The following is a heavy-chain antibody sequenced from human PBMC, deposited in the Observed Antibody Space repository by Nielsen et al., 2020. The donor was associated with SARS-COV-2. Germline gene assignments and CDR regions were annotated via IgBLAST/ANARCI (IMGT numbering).Heavy chain of an antibody. CDR1: GFTFSTYP. V-gene: IGHV3-30*04. CDR2: ISYDRSNK. Sequence: GGSLRLSCAASGFTFSTYPMHWVRQAPGKGLEWVAVISYDRSNKYSADSVKGRLTISRDNSKNTLYLQMNSLRAEDTAVYYCARDSSGFYGLDVWGQGTTVTVSS. CDR3: ARDSSGFYGLDV. J-gene: IGHJ6*02. D-gene: IGHD3-22*01.